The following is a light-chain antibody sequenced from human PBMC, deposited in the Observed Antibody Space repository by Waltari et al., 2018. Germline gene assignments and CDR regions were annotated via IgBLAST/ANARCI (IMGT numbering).Light chain of an antibody. CDR1: SSTISNNY. J-gene: IGLJ3*02. V-gene: IGLV1-47*01. CDR3: LAWDASLSGWV. Sequence: QSSLTQPPSTSGTPGQAVTISCSRISSTISNNYVYWYQELPGTAPKLLVYLNNRRLSGLTDRFFASKSGTSAALAISGLRSEDEGDYYCLAWDASLSGWVFGGGTKVTVL. CDR2: LNN.